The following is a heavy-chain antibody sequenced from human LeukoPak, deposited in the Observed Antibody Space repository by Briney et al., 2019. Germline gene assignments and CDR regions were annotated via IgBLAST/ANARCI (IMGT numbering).Heavy chain of an antibody. V-gene: IGHV1-69*04. CDR3: ARDNTGSGYYFHVYYFDY. Sequence: SVKVSCKASGYTFTNYGISRVRQAPGQGLEWMGRIIPILGIANYAQKFQGRVTITADKSTSTAYMELSSLRSEDTAVYYCARDNTGSGYYFHVYYFDYWGQGTLVTVSS. CDR2: IIPILGIA. D-gene: IGHD3-22*01. J-gene: IGHJ4*02. CDR1: GYTFTNYG.